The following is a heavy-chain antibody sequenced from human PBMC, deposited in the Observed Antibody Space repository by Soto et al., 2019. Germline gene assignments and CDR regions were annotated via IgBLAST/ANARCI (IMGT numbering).Heavy chain of an antibody. J-gene: IGHJ5*02. CDR3: ASQYSSSWPQKNWFDP. CDR1: GGTFSSYA. Sequence: SVKVSCKASGGTFSSYAISWVRQAPGQGLEWMGGIIPIFGTANYAQKFQGRVTITADESTSTAYMELSSLRSEDTAVYYCASQYSSSWPQKNWFDPWGQGTLVTVSS. D-gene: IGHD6-13*01. V-gene: IGHV1-69*13. CDR2: IIPIFGTA.